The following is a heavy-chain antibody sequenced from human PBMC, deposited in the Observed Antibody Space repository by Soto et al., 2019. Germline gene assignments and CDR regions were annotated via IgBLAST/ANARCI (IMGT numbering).Heavy chain of an antibody. J-gene: IGHJ6*02. CDR1: GFTFSSYW. CDR3: ARDSLIAAQTYYDFWSGYYYGMDV. CDR2: INSDGSST. D-gene: IGHD3-3*01. V-gene: IGHV3-74*01. Sequence: GGSLRLSCAASGFTFSSYWMHWVRQAPGKGLVWVSRINSDGSSTSYADSVKGRFAISRDNAKNTLYLQMNSLRAEDTAVYYCARDSLIAAQTYYDFWSGYYYGMDVWGQGTTVTVSS.